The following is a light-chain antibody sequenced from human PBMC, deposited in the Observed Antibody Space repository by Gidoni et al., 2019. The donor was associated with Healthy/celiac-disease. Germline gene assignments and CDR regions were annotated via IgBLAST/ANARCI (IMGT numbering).Light chain of an antibody. CDR2: GAS. J-gene: IGKJ2*01. Sequence: EIVLTQSPGTLSLSPGERATLSCRASQRVSSSYLAWYQQKPGQAPRLLIYGASSRATGIPDRVSGSGSGTDFTLTISRLEPEDFAVYYCQQYGSSPPYTFGQGTKLEIK. V-gene: IGKV3-20*01. CDR3: QQYGSSPPYT. CDR1: QRVSSSY.